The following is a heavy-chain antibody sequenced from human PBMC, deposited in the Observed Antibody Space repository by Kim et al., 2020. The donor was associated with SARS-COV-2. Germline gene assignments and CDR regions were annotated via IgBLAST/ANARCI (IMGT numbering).Heavy chain of an antibody. CDR3: AREVEQLAVIYYYYYMDV. V-gene: IGHV3-11*01. Sequence: KGRFTITRDNAKTSLYLQMNSLRAEDTAVYYCAREVEQLAVIYYYYYMDVWGKGTTVTVSS. D-gene: IGHD6-6*01. J-gene: IGHJ6*03.